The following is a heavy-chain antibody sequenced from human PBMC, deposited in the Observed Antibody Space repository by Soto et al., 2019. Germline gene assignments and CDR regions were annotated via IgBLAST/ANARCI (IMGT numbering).Heavy chain of an antibody. Sequence: QITLKESGPTLVKPTQTLTLTCTFSGFSLSSSGVGVGWIRQPPGKDLEWLTFIYWDADKRYSPSLKSRLTITSDPSKSLVVLPATNMDPVDTSTYYCAGLRVAVITSYCDSWGQGTLLTVSS. CDR3: AGLRVAVITSYCDS. D-gene: IGHD3-22*01. CDR2: IYWDADK. V-gene: IGHV2-5*02. J-gene: IGHJ4*02. CDR1: GFSLSSSGVG.